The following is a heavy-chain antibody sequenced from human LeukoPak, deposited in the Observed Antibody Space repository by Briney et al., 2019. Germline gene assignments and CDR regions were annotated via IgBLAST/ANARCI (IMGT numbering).Heavy chain of an antibody. J-gene: IGHJ4*02. Sequence: GGSLRLSCAASGFTFSSYSMNWVRQAPGKGLEWVSTIYDGGSNTNYADSVKGRFTISRDNSKNTLYLQMNSLRAEDTAVYYCAKGAAGFNFDYWGQGTLVTVSS. CDR1: GFTFSSYS. D-gene: IGHD6-13*01. V-gene: IGHV3-23*01. CDR2: IYDGGSNT. CDR3: AKGAAGFNFDY.